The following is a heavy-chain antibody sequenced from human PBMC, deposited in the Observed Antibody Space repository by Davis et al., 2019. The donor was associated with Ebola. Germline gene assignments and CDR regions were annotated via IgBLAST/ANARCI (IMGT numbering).Heavy chain of an antibody. Sequence: GESLKIPCTASGFSFGQSWMTWVRQAPGKGLEWLANINQDGTATNYVDSVKGRFTISRDNSKNTLYLQMNSLRAEDTAVYYCAQQLGDYGGNALRYWGQGTLVTVSS. D-gene: IGHD4-23*01. CDR2: INQDGTAT. J-gene: IGHJ4*02. CDR1: GFSFGQSW. CDR3: AQQLGDYGGNALRY. V-gene: IGHV3-7*01.